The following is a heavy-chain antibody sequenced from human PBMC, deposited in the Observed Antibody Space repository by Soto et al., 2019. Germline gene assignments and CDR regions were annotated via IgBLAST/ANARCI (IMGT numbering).Heavy chain of an antibody. J-gene: IGHJ5*02. V-gene: IGHV1-69*13. D-gene: IGHD4-17*01. Sequence: SVKVSCKASGGTFSSYAISWVRQAPGQGLEWMGGIIPIFGTANYAQKFQGRVTITADETTSTAYMELSSLRSEDTAVYHCARDSPFDYGGKRPWFDPWGKGTLVTVSS. CDR2: IIPIFGTA. CDR1: GGTFSSYA. CDR3: ARDSPFDYGGKRPWFDP.